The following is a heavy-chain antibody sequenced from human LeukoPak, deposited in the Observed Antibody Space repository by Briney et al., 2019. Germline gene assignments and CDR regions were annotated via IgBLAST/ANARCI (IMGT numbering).Heavy chain of an antibody. CDR2: IGTAGDT. V-gene: IGHV3-13*04. J-gene: IGHJ3*01. CDR1: GFTFSTYD. CDR3: ARVSRDFSAFDF. Sequence: GGSLRLSCAASGFTFSTYDMHWVRRAIGKGLEWVSAIGTAGDTYYPDSVKGRFTISRQNAKNSLYLQMNSLRAEDTAVYYCARVSRDFSAFDFWGQGTLVTVSS. D-gene: IGHD5-24*01.